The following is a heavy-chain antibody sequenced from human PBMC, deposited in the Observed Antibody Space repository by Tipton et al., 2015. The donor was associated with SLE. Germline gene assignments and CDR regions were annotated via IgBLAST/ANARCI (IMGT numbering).Heavy chain of an antibody. CDR2: IFHSGST. V-gene: IGHV4-59*01. CDR3: ARDLLGYYYGSGSYSRYFDL. D-gene: IGHD3-10*01. Sequence: LRLSCAASGFPFSNFWMHWVRQPPGKGLEWIAYIFHSGSTNYNPSLKSRVTISVDTSKNQFSLRLRSVTAADTAVYYCARDLLGYYYGSGSYSRYFDLWGRGTLVTVSS. J-gene: IGHJ2*01. CDR1: GFPFSNFW.